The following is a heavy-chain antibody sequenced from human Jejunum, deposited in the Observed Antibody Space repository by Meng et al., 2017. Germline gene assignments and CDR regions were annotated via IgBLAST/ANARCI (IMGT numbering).Heavy chain of an antibody. Sequence: GESLKISCAGSGFTFSHYAMHWVRQAPGGGLEWVAFISYDGIYKFYADSVKGRFTTSRDDSSNTLSLEMNSLRPDDTAVFYCGRERTGVYIEEWGQGTLVTVSS. V-gene: IGHV3-30*01. CDR1: GFTFSHYA. CDR2: ISYDGIYK. CDR3: GRERTGVYIEE. D-gene: IGHD2-8*02. J-gene: IGHJ1*01.